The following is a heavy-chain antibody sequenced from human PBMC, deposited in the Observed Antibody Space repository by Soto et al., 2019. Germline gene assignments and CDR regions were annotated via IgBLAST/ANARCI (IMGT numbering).Heavy chain of an antibody. CDR1: GFTVSSNY. CDR2: IYSGGST. V-gene: IGHV3-53*01. Sequence: GVLRLSCAASGFTVSSNYMSWVRQAPGKGLEWVSVIYSGGSTYYADSVKGRFTISRDNSKNTLYLQMNSLRAEDTAVYYCAREYYDSSGSNYFDYWGQGTLVTVSS. CDR3: AREYYDSSGSNYFDY. D-gene: IGHD3-22*01. J-gene: IGHJ4*01.